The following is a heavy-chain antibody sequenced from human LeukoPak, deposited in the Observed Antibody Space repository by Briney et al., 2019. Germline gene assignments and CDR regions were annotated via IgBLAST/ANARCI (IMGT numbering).Heavy chain of an antibody. Sequence: PGGSLRLSCAASAFTFSSYAMSWVRQAPGKGLEWVSTISNSDGSTYYADSVKGRFTISRDNSENTLYLQMNSLRAEDTAVYYCAKDVVPAAVLAPGDYWGQGTLVTVSS. V-gene: IGHV3-23*01. CDR3: AKDVVPAAVLAPGDY. D-gene: IGHD2-2*01. CDR1: AFTFSSYA. J-gene: IGHJ4*02. CDR2: ISNSDGST.